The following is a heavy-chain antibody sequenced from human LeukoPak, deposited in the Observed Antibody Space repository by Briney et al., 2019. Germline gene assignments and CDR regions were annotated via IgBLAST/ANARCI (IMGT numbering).Heavy chain of an antibody. Sequence: GGSLRLSCAASGFTFSNAWMSWDRQAPGKGREWVGRIKSKTDGGTTDYAAPVKGRFTISRDDSKNTLYLQMNSLKTEDTAVYYCTTGLLWFGELFFDYWGQGTLVTVSS. D-gene: IGHD3-10*01. V-gene: IGHV3-15*01. CDR3: TTGLLWFGELFFDY. CDR2: IKSKTDGGTT. CDR1: GFTFSNAW. J-gene: IGHJ4*02.